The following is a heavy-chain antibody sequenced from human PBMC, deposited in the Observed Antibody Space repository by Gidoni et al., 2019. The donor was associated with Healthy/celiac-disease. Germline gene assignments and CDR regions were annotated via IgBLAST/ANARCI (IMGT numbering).Heavy chain of an antibody. CDR2: IWYDGSNK. D-gene: IGHD3-22*01. V-gene: IGHV3-33*01. CDR3: ARVDSSGSIDY. CDR1: GFTFSSYG. Sequence: QVQLVESGGGVVQPGRSLRLSCAASGFTFSSYGMHWVRQAPGKGLEWVAVIWYDGSNKYYADSVKGRFTISRDNSKNTLYLQMNSLRAEDTAVYYCARVDSSGSIDYWGQGTLVTVSS. J-gene: IGHJ4*02.